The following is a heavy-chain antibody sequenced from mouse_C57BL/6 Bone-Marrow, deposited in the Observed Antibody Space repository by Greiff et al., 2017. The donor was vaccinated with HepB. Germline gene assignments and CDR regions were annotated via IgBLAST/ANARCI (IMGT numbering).Heavy chain of an antibody. V-gene: IGHV1-42*01. Sequence: VQLQQSGPELVKPGASVKISCKASGYSFTGYYMNWVKQSPEKSLEWIGKINPSTGGTTYNQKFKAKATLTVDKSSSTAYMQIKSLTAEESAVYDGAIFADWGQGTTLTVSS. CDR2: INPSTGGT. CDR1: GYSFTGYY. J-gene: IGHJ2*01. CDR3: AIFAD.